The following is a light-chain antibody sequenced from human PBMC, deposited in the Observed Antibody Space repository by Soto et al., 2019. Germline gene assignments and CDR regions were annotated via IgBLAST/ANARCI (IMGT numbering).Light chain of an antibody. CDR2: DAS. Sequence: EIVLTQSPATLSLSPGERATLSCRASQSVSSYLAWYQQKPGQAPRLLIYDASNRATGIPARFSGSGSGPDSTLTISSLEPEDFAVYYCQQRSNWLTFGGGTKVEIK. J-gene: IGKJ4*01. CDR1: QSVSSY. CDR3: QQRSNWLT. V-gene: IGKV3-11*01.